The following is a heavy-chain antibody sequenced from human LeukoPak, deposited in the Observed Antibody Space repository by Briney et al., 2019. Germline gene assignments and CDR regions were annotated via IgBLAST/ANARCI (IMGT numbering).Heavy chain of an antibody. V-gene: IGHV3-23*01. CDR1: GFTFSSYA. Sequence: GGSLRLSCAASGFTFSSYAMSWVRQAPGKGLEWVSAISGSGGSTYYADSVKGRFTISRDNSKNTLYLQMNSLRAEDTAVHYCAKFSRPFHRGITPDYWGQGTLVTVSS. CDR3: AKFSRPFHRGITPDY. D-gene: IGHD3-10*01. J-gene: IGHJ4*02. CDR2: ISGSGGST.